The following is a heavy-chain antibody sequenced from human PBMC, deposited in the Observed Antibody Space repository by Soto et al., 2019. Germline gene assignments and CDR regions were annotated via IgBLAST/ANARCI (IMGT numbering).Heavy chain of an antibody. CDR2: INHSGST. V-gene: IGHV4-34*01. Sequence: PSETLSLTCAVYGGSFSGYYWSWIRQPPGKGLEWIGEINHSGSTNYNPSLKSRVTISVDTSKNQFSLKLSSVTAADTAVYYCAGGRYSGSYSSGDDYWGQETLAPV. J-gene: IGHJ4*02. CDR3: AGGRYSGSYSSGDDY. CDR1: GGSFSGYY. D-gene: IGHD1-26*01.